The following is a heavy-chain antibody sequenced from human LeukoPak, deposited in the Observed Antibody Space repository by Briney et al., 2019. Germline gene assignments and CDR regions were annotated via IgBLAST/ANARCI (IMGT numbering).Heavy chain of an antibody. CDR1: GGSFSGYY. V-gene: IGHV4-34*01. J-gene: IGHJ4*02. CDR2: INHSGST. D-gene: IGHD1-26*01. Sequence: SETLSLTCAVYGGSFSGYYWSWIRQPPGKGLEWIGEINHSGSTNYNPSLKSRVTISVDTSKNQFSLKLSSVTAADTAVYYCAKGEWELGYWGQGTLVTVSS. CDR3: AKGEWELGY.